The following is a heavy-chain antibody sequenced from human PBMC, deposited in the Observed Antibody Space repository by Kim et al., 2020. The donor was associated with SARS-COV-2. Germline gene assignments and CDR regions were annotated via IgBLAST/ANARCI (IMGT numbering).Heavy chain of an antibody. D-gene: IGHD3-10*01. CDR2: ISYDGSNK. CDR1: GFTFSSYA. Sequence: GGSLRLSCAASGFTFSSYAMHWVRQAPGKGLEWVAVISYDGSNKYYADSVKGRFTISRDNSKNTLYLQMNSLRAEDTAVYYCARGGYYYGSGSYSNWFDPWGQGTLVTVSS. J-gene: IGHJ5*02. CDR3: ARGGYYYGSGSYSNWFDP. V-gene: IGHV3-30*04.